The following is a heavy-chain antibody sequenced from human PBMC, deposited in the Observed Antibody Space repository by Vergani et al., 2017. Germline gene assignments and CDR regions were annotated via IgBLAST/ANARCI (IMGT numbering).Heavy chain of an antibody. CDR3: AGVIVGGYYYYGMDV. CDR1: GGTFSSYA. J-gene: IGHJ6*02. CDR2: IIPIFGTA. D-gene: IGHD2-15*01. V-gene: IGHV1-69*13. Sequence: QVQLVQSGAEVKKPGSSVKVSCKASGGTFSSYAISWVRQAPGQGLEWMGRIIPIFGTANYAQKFQGRVTITADETTSTSYMELSSLRSEDTAVYYCAGVIVGGYYYYGMDVWGQGTTVTVSS.